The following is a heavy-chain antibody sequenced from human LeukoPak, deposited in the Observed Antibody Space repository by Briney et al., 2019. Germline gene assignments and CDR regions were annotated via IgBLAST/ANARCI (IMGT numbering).Heavy chain of an antibody. D-gene: IGHD1-26*01. V-gene: IGHV3-23*01. J-gene: IGHJ4*02. CDR1: GFTFRRYA. CDR2: ISPSGGT. CDR3: AKDSRTGSPRAFDS. Sequence: PGGSLRLSCATSGFTFRRYAMTWVRQAPGAGLEWVSTISPSGGTYHADSVQGRLTISRDTSKNTLYLQMNSLRAEDTAVYSCAKDSRTGSPRAFDSWGQGTLVIVSS.